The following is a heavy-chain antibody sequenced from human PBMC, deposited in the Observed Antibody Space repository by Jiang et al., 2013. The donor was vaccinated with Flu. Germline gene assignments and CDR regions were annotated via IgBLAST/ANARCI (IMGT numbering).Heavy chain of an antibody. CDR3: AKDRVSSWYGAYYYYGMDV. Sequence: VQLLESGGGVVQPGRSLRLSCVASGLTFSSYAMHWVRQAPGKGLERVAVTSYDGSNEFYADSVKGRFTISRDNSKNTVYLQMNSLRVEDTAMYYCAKDRVSSWYGAYYYYGMDVWGQGTTVTVSS. CDR1: GLTFSSYA. CDR2: TSYDGSNE. J-gene: IGHJ6*02. V-gene: IGHV3-30*01. D-gene: IGHD6-13*01.